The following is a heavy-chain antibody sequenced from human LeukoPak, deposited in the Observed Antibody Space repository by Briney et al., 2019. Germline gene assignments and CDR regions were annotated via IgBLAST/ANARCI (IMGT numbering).Heavy chain of an antibody. J-gene: IGHJ4*02. V-gene: IGHV4-4*07. D-gene: IGHD3-22*01. CDR3: ARAEDYYDSSGYYHSPYYFDY. Sequence: SETLSLTCTVSGGSISSYYWSWIRQPAGKGLEWIGRIYTSGSTNYNPSLKSRVTISVDTSKNQFSLKLSSVTAADTAVYYCARAEDYYDSSGYYHSPYYFDYWGQGTLVTVSS. CDR1: GGSISSYY. CDR2: IYTSGST.